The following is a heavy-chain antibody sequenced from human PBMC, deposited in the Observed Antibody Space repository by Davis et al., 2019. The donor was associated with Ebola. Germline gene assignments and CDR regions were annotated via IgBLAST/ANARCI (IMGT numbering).Heavy chain of an antibody. CDR3: ARGETTVTIPLYYFDY. Sequence: GESLKISCAASGFTFSSYAMSWVRQAPGKGLEWVSAISGSGGSTYYADSVKGRFTISRDNAKNSLYLQMNSLRDEDTAVYYCARGETTVTIPLYYFDYWGQGTLVTVSS. CDR1: GFTFSSYA. V-gene: IGHV3-23*01. CDR2: ISGSGGST. J-gene: IGHJ4*02. D-gene: IGHD4-17*01.